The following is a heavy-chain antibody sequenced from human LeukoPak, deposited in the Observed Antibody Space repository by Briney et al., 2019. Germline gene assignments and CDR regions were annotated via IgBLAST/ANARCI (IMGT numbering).Heavy chain of an antibody. CDR3: AVGSSSYYTHYLGY. Sequence: SVKVSCKASGGTFNNYAISWVRQAPGQGPEWMGRIIPILDFANYAQKFQGRVTITADKSTSTAYMELSNLRSEDTAVYYCAVGSSSYYTHYLGYWGQGTLVTVSS. J-gene: IGHJ4*02. CDR1: GGTFNNYA. CDR2: IIPILDFA. V-gene: IGHV1-69*04. D-gene: IGHD3-22*01.